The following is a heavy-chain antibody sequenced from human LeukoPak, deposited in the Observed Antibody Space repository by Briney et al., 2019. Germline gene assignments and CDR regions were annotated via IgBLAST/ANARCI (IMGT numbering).Heavy chain of an antibody. CDR1: GFTFSSYG. Sequence: GGSLRLSCAAPGFTFSSYGMHWVRQAPGQGLEWVAVIWYDGSNKYYADSVKGRFTISRDNSKNTLYLQMNSLRAEDTAVYYCARPTLFIVGGDDAFDIWGQGTMVTVSS. CDR3: ARPTLFIVGGDDAFDI. J-gene: IGHJ3*02. D-gene: IGHD1-26*01. CDR2: IWYDGSNK. V-gene: IGHV3-33*01.